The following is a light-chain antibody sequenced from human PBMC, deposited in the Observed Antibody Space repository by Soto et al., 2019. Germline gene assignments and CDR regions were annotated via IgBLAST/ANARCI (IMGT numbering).Light chain of an antibody. CDR1: SSDVGGYNY. Sequence: QSVLTQPASVSGSPGQSITISCTGNSSDVGGYNYVSWYQQHPGKVPKLMIYDVTNRPSGVSNRFSGSKSGNTASLTISGLQAEDEADYYCCSYAGSSTPYVFGTGTKVTVL. CDR2: DVT. CDR3: CSYAGSSTPYV. V-gene: IGLV2-14*01. J-gene: IGLJ1*01.